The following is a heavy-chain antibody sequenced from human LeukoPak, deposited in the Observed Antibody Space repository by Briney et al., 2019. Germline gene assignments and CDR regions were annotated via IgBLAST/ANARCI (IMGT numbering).Heavy chain of an antibody. V-gene: IGHV3-30*18. CDR2: ISYDGSNK. D-gene: IGHD7-27*01. CDR1: GFTFSSYG. J-gene: IGHJ4*02. CDR3: AKDSLG. Sequence: GGSLRLSCAASGFTFSSYGMHWVRQAPGKGLEWVAVISYDGSNKYYADSVKGRFTISGDNSKNTLYLQMNSLRAEDTAVYYCAKDSLGWGQGTLVTVSS.